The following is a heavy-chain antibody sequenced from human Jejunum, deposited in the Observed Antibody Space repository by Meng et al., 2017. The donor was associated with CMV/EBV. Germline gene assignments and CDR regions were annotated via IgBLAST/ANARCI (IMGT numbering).Heavy chain of an antibody. V-gene: IGHV3-7*01. CDR2: IVQDGSDK. Sequence: SCAASGFTFSNYWMRWVRQAPGKGLEWVANIVQDGSDKYYVDSVKGRFTISRDNAKNSVYLQMSSLTAEDTAVYYCARDSIAAPDYWGQGTLVTVSS. D-gene: IGHD6-6*01. J-gene: IGHJ4*02. CDR1: GFTFSNYW. CDR3: ARDSIAAPDY.